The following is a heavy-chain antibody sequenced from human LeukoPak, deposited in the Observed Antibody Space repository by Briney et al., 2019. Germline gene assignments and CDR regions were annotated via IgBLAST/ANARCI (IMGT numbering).Heavy chain of an antibody. D-gene: IGHD2-8*02. J-gene: IGHJ4*02. CDR1: GFTFSSSG. CDR2: ISYDGSKK. CDR3: AKYGTVEVQPPGGY. Sequence: GGSLRLSCAASGFTFSSSGMHWVRQAPGKGLEWVAVISYDGSKKNYVDSMKGRSTISRDNSKNMLYLQMNSLRAEDTAVYYCAKYGTVEVQPPGGYWGQGTLVTVSS. V-gene: IGHV3-30*18.